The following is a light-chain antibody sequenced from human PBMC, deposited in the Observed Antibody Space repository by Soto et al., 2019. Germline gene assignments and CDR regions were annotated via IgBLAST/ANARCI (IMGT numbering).Light chain of an antibody. CDR1: SGDVGGYNY. Sequence: SVLTQPASVSGSPGQSITISCTGTSGDVGGYNYVSWYQQHPGKAPKLIIYEVTNRPSGVSNRFSASKSGNTASLTISGLQAEDEADYYCTSYTSDFSVVFGGGTKLTVL. V-gene: IGLV2-14*01. J-gene: IGLJ2*01. CDR2: EVT. CDR3: TSYTSDFSVV.